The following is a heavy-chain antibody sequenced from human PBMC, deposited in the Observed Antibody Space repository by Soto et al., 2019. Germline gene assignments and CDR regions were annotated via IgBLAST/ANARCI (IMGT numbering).Heavy chain of an antibody. D-gene: IGHD3-10*01. V-gene: IGHV4-39*01. Sequence: SETLSLTCTVSGGSISSSSYYWGWIRQPPGKGLEWIGSIYYSGSTYYNPSLKSRVTISVDTSKNQFSLKLISVTAADTAVYYCARHFGSGSYYFDYWGQGTLVTVSS. J-gene: IGHJ4*02. CDR3: ARHFGSGSYYFDY. CDR2: IYYSGST. CDR1: GGSISSSSYY.